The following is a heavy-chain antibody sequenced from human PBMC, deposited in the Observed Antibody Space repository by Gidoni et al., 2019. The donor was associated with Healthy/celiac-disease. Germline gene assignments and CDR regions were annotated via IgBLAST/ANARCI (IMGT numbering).Heavy chain of an antibody. D-gene: IGHD3-22*01. CDR2: IIPIFGTA. V-gene: IGHV1-69*01. Sequence: QVQLVQSGAEVKKPGSSVKVSCKASGGTFSSYAISWVRQAPGQGLEWMGGIIPIFGTANYAQKFQGRVTITADESTSTAYMELSSLRSEDTAVYYCARGGHYYDSSGYYYAAYWGQGTLVTVSS. CDR3: ARGGHYYDSSGYYYAAY. CDR1: GGTFSSYA. J-gene: IGHJ4*02.